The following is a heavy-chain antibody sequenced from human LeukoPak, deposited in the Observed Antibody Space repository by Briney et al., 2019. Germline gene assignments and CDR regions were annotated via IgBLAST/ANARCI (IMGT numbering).Heavy chain of an antibody. V-gene: IGHV3-66*02. D-gene: IGHD2-2*01. J-gene: IGHJ3*02. CDR1: GFTVSSNC. Sequence: GGSLRLSCAASGFTVSSNCMSWVRQAPGKGPEWVSVIYSGGSTYYADSVKGRFTISRDNSKNTLYLQMNSLRAEDTAVYYCATQLLSDAFDIWGQGTMVTVSS. CDR2: IYSGGST. CDR3: ATQLLSDAFDI.